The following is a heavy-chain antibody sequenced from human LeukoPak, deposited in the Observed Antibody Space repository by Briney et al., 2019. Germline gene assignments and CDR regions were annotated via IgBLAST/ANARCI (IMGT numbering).Heavy chain of an antibody. D-gene: IGHD5-18*01. CDR1: GFPFSTYA. CDR2: LTGSGGTT. CDR3: AKDYGYSPYYFDY. Sequence: GGSLRLSCAASGFPFSTYAMAWVRQAPGKGLQWVSTLTGSGGTTYYADSVEGRFTISRDNSKNTLYLQMNSLRVKDTAVYYCAKDYGYSPYYFDYWGQGTLVTVSS. V-gene: IGHV3-23*01. J-gene: IGHJ4*02.